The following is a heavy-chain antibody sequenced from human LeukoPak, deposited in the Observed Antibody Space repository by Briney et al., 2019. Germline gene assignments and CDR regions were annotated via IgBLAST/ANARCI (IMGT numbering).Heavy chain of an antibody. D-gene: IGHD3-3*01. CDR3: ARDLLSAFWSGYSFDY. Sequence: ASVTVSCKASGYTFTGYYMHWVRQAPGQGLEWMGWINPNSGGTNYAQKFQGRVTMTRDTSISTAYMELSRLRSDDTAVYYCARDLLSAFWSGYSFDYWGQGTLVTVSS. CDR2: INPNSGGT. CDR1: GYTFTGYY. J-gene: IGHJ4*02. V-gene: IGHV1-2*02.